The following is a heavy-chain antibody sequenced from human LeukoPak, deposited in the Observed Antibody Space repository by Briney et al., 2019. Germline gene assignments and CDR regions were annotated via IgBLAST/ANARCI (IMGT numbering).Heavy chain of an antibody. CDR1: GFPFSSYG. CDR3: ARAVAGTVF. CDR2: ISYDGANK. Sequence: GGSLRLSCAASGFPFSSYGMHWVRQAPGKGLEWVSYISYDGANKHYADSVKGRFTISRDNSKNTLYLQMNSLSAEDTAVYYCARAVAGTVFWGQGTLVTVSS. V-gene: IGHV3-30*02. J-gene: IGHJ4*02. D-gene: IGHD6-19*01.